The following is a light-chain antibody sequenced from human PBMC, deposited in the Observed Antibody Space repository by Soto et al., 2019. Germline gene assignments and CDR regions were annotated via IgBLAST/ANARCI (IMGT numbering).Light chain of an antibody. CDR1: QSISSN. J-gene: IGKJ4*01. CDR3: QQYNNWPRAT. V-gene: IGKV3-15*01. Sequence: EIVMTQSPATLSVSPGERATLSCRASQSISSNLAWYQQKPGQAPRLLMFRTSRRATGFPARFSGSGSGTEFNLTISSLQSEDFGVYYCQQYNNWPRATVGGGTKVDSK. CDR2: RTS.